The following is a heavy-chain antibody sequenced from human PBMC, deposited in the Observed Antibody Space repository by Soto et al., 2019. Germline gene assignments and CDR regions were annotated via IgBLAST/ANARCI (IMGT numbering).Heavy chain of an antibody. CDR1: GGTFSSYA. J-gene: IGHJ4*02. CDR2: IIPNFGTA. Sequence: SVKVSCKASGGTFSSYAISWVRQAPGQGLEWMGWIIPNFGTANYAQKFQGRVTITTDASTSTAYMELRSLRSEDTAVYYCARDVPDGDYVFLDYWGQGTLVTVSS. D-gene: IGHD4-17*01. CDR3: ARDVPDGDYVFLDY. V-gene: IGHV1-69*05.